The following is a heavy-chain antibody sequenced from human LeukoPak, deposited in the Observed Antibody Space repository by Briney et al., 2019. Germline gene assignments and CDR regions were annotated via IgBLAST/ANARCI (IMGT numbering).Heavy chain of an antibody. CDR1: GYTFTSYG. D-gene: IGHD1-26*01. Sequence: GASVKVSCKASGYTFTSYGISWVRQAPGQGLEWMGWISAYNGNTNYAQKLQGRVTMTTDTSTSTAYMELRSLRSDDTAVYYCARDTDEIVGDCEFDYWGQGTLVTVSS. CDR2: ISAYNGNT. V-gene: IGHV1-18*01. J-gene: IGHJ4*02. CDR3: ARDTDEIVGDCEFDY.